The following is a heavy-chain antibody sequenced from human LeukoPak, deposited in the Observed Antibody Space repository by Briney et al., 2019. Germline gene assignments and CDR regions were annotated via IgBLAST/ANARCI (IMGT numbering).Heavy chain of an antibody. CDR3: ARDHPYKYDILTGYYYYYYYMDV. CDR1: DGSISSSSYY. CDR2: IYTSGST. D-gene: IGHD3-9*01. V-gene: IGHV4-61*02. J-gene: IGHJ6*03. Sequence: PSETLSLTCTVSDGSISSSSYYWSWIRQPAGKGLEWIGRIYTSGSTNYNPSLKSRVTMSVDTSKNQFSLKLSSVTAADTAVYYCARDHPYKYDILTGYYYYYYYMDVWGQGTVVTVSS.